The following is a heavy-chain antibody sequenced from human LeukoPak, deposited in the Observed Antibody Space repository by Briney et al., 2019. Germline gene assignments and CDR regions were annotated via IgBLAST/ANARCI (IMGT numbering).Heavy chain of an antibody. V-gene: IGHV4-59*01. D-gene: IGHD2-21*02. CDR2: VYDRGGT. CDR3: ARASDSGDWHLGY. J-gene: IGHJ4*02. Sequence: SETLSLTCTVSGDFISRYYWSWIRQSPGKGLEWIGYVYDRGGTNYNPSHKSRAIISADTSKNQFSLKVTSVTAADTAVYYCARASDSGDWHLGYWGQGTLVTVSS. CDR1: GDFISRYY.